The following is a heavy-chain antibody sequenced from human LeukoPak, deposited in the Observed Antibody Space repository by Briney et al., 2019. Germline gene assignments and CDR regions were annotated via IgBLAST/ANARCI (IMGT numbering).Heavy chain of an antibody. CDR1: GGSISNSIYS. CDR2: IFYSGST. J-gene: IGHJ4*02. CDR3: ARTPRIVGATPPYYFDY. Sequence: PSETLSLICTVSGGSISNSIYSWGWIRQPPGKGLEWIGSIFYSGSTYYSPSLKSRVTISVDTSTNQFSLKLNSVTAADTAVYYCARTPRIVGATPPYYFDYWGQGTLVTVSS. V-gene: IGHV4-39*01. D-gene: IGHD1-26*01.